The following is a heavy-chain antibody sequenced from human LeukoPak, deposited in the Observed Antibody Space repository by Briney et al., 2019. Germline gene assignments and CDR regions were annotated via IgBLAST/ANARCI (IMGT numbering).Heavy chain of an antibody. D-gene: IGHD6-13*01. V-gene: IGHV4-39*01. CDR3: ARLVVSSWYHEVLLGRDY. Sequence: SGTLSLTCTVSGGSISSRPYSWGWIRQPPGKGLEWLGSFDYSGSTYYKPSLKSRVTISVDTSKNQFSLKLSSVTAADTAVYYCARLVVSSWYHEVLLGRDYWGQGTLVTVSS. CDR1: GGSISSRPYS. J-gene: IGHJ4*02. CDR2: FDYSGST.